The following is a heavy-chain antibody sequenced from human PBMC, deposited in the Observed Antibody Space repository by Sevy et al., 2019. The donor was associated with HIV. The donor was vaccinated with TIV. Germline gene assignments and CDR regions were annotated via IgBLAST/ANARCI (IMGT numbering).Heavy chain of an antibody. D-gene: IGHD3-16*01. CDR2: VYYSGST. CDR3: ANLPLTLISPPDS. J-gene: IGHJ4*02. Sequence: SETLSLTCTVSGDSISNSRYYWGWIRQPPGKGLEWIGSVYYSGSTYYNPSLKSRVTLSIDTSKNQFLLKVNSVTATDTAVYYCANLPLTLISPPDSWGQGTLVTVSS. CDR1: GDSISNSRYY. V-gene: IGHV4-39*01.